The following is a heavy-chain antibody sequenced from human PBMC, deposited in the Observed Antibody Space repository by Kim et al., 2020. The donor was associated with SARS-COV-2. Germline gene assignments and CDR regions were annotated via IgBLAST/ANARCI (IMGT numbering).Heavy chain of an antibody. CDR2: IKQDGSEK. Sequence: GGSLRLSCAASGFTFSRYWMGWVRQAPGKGLEWVANIKQDGSEKHYVDSVKGRFTISRDNAKNSLYLQMSSLRVEDTAVYYCASTYFESTGYSYFDYWG. CDR1: GFTFSRYW. J-gene: IGHJ4*01. D-gene: IGHD3-22*01. V-gene: IGHV3-7*01. CDR3: ASTYFESTGYSYFDY.